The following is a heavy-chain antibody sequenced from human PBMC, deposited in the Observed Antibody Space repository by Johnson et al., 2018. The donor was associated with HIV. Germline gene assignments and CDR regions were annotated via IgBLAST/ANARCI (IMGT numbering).Heavy chain of an antibody. CDR2: ISYDGSNK. D-gene: IGHD7-27*01. CDR3: AGNWGAGGDAFDV. Sequence: QVQLVESGGGLVQPGGSLRLSCTPSGFTFSNYAIYWVRQAPGKGLEWEAVISYDGSNKYYADSVKGRFTISRDNSKNTLYLQMNSLRAQDTAVYYCAGNWGAGGDAFDVWGQGTMVTVSS. V-gene: IGHV3-30*04. CDR1: GFTFSNYA. J-gene: IGHJ3*01.